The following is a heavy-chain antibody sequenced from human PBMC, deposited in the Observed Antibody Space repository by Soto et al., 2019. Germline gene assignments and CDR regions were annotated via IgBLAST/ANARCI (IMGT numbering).Heavy chain of an antibody. D-gene: IGHD6-19*01. Sequence: QLQLQESGPGLVKPSETLSLTCTVSGGSISSSSYYWGWIRQPPGKGLEWIGSIYYSGSTYYNPSLKSRVTISVDTSKNHFSLKLRSVTVADTAVYYCARHFIAVAGQIDYWGQGTLVTVSS. CDR2: IYYSGST. V-gene: IGHV4-39*01. J-gene: IGHJ4*02. CDR3: ARHFIAVAGQIDY. CDR1: GGSISSSSYY.